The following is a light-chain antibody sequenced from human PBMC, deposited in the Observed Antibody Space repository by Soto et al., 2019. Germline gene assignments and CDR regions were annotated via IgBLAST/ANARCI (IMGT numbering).Light chain of an antibody. CDR2: GES. J-gene: IGKJ5*01. V-gene: IGKV3D-15*01. Sequence: DIVLTPSPGTLSLSPGERATLSGSASQSVSSNLAWYQQKPGQAPRLLIYGESTRATGIPARFSGSGSGTEFTLTISSLQSEDFAVYYCQQYNNWPITFGQGTRLEIK. CDR1: QSVSSN. CDR3: QQYNNWPIT.